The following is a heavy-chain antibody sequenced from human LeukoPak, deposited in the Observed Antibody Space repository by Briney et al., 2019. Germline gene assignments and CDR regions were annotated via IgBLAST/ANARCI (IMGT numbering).Heavy chain of an antibody. CDR1: GGSISSSSYY. CDR3: ARDGGDTVNGGGDTNWFDP. D-gene: IGHD4-11*01. J-gene: IGHJ5*02. CDR2: IHYSGST. Sequence: SETLSLTCTVSGGSISSSSYYWGWIRQPPGKGLEWFGSIHYSGSTYYNPSLKSRVTISVDTSKNQFSLKLSSVTAADTVVYYCARDGGDTVNGGGDTNWFDPWGQGTLVTVSS. V-gene: IGHV4-39*07.